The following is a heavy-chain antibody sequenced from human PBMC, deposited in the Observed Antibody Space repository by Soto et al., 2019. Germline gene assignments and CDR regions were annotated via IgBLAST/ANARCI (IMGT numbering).Heavy chain of an antibody. Sequence: QVQLVESGGGVVQPGRSLRLSCAASGFTFSSYGMHWVRQAPGKGLEWVAVISYDGSNKYYADSVKGRLTISRDNSKNTLYLQMNSLRAEDTAVYYCASPYVTIPTPYIVVVPAAIPDAFDIWGQGTMVTVSS. CDR1: GFTFSSYG. CDR2: ISYDGSNK. CDR3: ASPYVTIPTPYIVVVPAAIPDAFDI. V-gene: IGHV3-30*03. D-gene: IGHD2-2*01. J-gene: IGHJ3*02.